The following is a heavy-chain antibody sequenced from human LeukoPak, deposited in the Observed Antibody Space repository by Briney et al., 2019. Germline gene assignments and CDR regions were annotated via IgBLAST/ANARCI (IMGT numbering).Heavy chain of an antibody. CDR3: ARIKALKYDTSDC. CDR2: ISSSGASI. D-gene: IGHD3-22*01. Sequence: PGGSLRLSCAASGFTFSSYEMNWVRQAPGKGLEWISYISSSGASIHYADSVKGRFTISRDSAKNSLYLQMNSLRVEDTAIYYCARIKALKYDTSDCWGQGTLVTVSS. J-gene: IGHJ4*02. CDR1: GFTFSSYE. V-gene: IGHV3-48*03.